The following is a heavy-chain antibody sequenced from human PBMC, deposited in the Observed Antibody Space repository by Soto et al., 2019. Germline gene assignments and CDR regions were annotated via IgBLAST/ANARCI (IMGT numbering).Heavy chain of an antibody. CDR1: GGSISSSSYY. D-gene: IGHD2-21*02. Sequence: PSETLSLTCTVSGGSISSSSYYWGWIRQPPGKGLEWIGSIYYSGSTYYNPSLKSRVTISVDTSKNQFSLKLSSVTAADTAVYYCASGVVVTASPFDYWGQGTLVTVSS. J-gene: IGHJ4*02. CDR3: ASGVVVTASPFDY. V-gene: IGHV4-39*01. CDR2: IYYSGST.